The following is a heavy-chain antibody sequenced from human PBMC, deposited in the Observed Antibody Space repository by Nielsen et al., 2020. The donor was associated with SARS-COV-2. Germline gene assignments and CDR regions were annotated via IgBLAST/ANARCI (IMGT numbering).Heavy chain of an antibody. D-gene: IGHD2-15*01. J-gene: IGHJ6*02. V-gene: IGHV1-18*01. Sequence: WVRQAPGQGLEWMGWISDYNGNTNYAQKLQGRVTMTTDTSTSTAYMELRSLRSDDTAVYYCARGGYCSGGSCYPTQYYYYGMGVWGQGTTVTVSS. CDR2: ISDYNGNT. CDR3: ARGGYCSGGSCYPTQYYYYGMGV.